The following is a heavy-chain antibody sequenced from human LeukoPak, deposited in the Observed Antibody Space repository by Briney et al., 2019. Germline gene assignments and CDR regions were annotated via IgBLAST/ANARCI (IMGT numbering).Heavy chain of an antibody. CDR2: INEDGSFT. Sequence: GGSLRLSCAASGFSFSGYWMHWVRQAPGKGLVWVSRINEDGSFTSYADSVKGRFTVSRDNSKNTLYLQMNSLRAEDTAVYYCAKVYGDYEGYFDYWGQGTLVTVSS. CDR1: GFSFSGYW. CDR3: AKVYGDYEGYFDY. J-gene: IGHJ4*02. D-gene: IGHD4-17*01. V-gene: IGHV3-74*01.